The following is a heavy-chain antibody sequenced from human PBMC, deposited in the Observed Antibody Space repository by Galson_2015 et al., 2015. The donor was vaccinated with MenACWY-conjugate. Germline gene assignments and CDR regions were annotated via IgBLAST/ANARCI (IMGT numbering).Heavy chain of an antibody. J-gene: IGHJ4*01. V-gene: IGHV3-53*01. D-gene: IGHD3-16*01. CDR2: LYSDGTT. Sequence: SLRLSCAASGVIVSSNYMSWVRQAPGRGLEWVSVLYSDGTTYYADSVKGRFTVSRDNAKNTLYLQMNSLKVEDTAVYYCAKMRANAGDVGAGSCDCWGYGAL. CDR3: AKMRANAGDVGAGSCDC. CDR1: GVIVSSNY.